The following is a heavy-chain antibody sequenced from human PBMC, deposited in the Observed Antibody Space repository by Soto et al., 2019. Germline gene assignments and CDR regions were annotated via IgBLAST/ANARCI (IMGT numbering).Heavy chain of an antibody. J-gene: IGHJ4*02. CDR3: ARGRYGDY. CDR2: ISAHNGNT. V-gene: IGHV1-18*01. Sequence: QVHLVQSGAEVKKSGASVKVSCKGSGYDFTTYGITWERQAPGQGLEWMAWISAHNGNTDYAQKLQGRVTVTRDTSTSTAYMELRSLRSDDTAVYYCARGRYGDYWGQGALVTVSP. CDR1: GYDFTTYG. D-gene: IGHD1-1*01.